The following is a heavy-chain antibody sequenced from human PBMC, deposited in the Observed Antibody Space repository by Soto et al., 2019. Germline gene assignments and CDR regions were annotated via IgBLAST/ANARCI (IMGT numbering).Heavy chain of an antibody. D-gene: IGHD3-3*01. Sequence: EVQLLESGGGLVQPGGSLRLSCAASGFTFSSYAMSWVRQAPGKGLEWVSAIRGSGGSTYYADSVKGRFTISRDNSKNTLYLQMNSLRAEDTAVYYCAKDGNFWSGYALFRYWGQGTLVTVSS. CDR1: GFTFSSYA. J-gene: IGHJ4*02. CDR3: AKDGNFWSGYALFRY. V-gene: IGHV3-23*01. CDR2: IRGSGGST.